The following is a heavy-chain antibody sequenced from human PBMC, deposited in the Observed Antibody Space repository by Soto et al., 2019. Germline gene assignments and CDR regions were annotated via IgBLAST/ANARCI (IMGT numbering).Heavy chain of an antibody. CDR2: IYYSGST. CDR3: ARPETDWFDP. V-gene: IGHV4-39*01. Sequence: QVQLQESGPGLVKPSETLSLTCTVSGGSINSSSYYWGWIRQSPGKGLEWIGSIYYSGSTYYNPSLKSRVTISVDTSKNQFSLKLSSVTAADTAVYYCARPETDWFDPWGQGTLVTVSS. CDR1: GGSINSSSYY. J-gene: IGHJ5*02.